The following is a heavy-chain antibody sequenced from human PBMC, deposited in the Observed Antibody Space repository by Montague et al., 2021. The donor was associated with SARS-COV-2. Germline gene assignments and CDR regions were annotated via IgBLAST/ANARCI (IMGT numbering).Heavy chain of an antibody. J-gene: IGHJ5*02. CDR1: GASIMGYH. Sequence: SETVSLTCGVSGASIMGYHWSWVRKPPGRGLEWIGDVRDSGTTNYNPSLNNRITISIDTSKAQFSLILTSVDAADTAVYYCARFFRVGTSSAFDHWGQGILVTVSS. V-gene: IGHV4-59*08. D-gene: IGHD3-10*01. CDR3: ARFFRVGTSSAFDH. CDR2: VRDSGTT.